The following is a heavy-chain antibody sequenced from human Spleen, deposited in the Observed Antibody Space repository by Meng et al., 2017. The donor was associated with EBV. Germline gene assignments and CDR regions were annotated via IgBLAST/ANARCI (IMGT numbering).Heavy chain of an antibody. V-gene: IGHV3-30*18. Sequence: QVQLVESGGSVVQPGTALRLSCPASGFMFRNYGMHWVRQAPGKGLEWVALISYDGNIKFYADSVKGRFAISRDSSSNAVYLHINSLRADDTAVYYCAKQRWDTVMTSFFDYWGQGTLVTVAS. J-gene: IGHJ4*02. D-gene: IGHD5-18*01. CDR1: GFMFRNYG. CDR2: ISYDGNIK. CDR3: AKQRWDTVMTSFFDY.